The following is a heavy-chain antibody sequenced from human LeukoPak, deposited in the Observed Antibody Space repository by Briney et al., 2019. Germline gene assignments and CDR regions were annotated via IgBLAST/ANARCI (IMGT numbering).Heavy chain of an antibody. D-gene: IGHD6-13*01. J-gene: IGHJ5*02. CDR2: ISAYNGNT. CDR1: GYTFTSYG. CDR3: ARDNRIAAAGTFDP. V-gene: IGHV1-18*01. Sequence: ASVTVSCKASGYTFTSYGISWVRQAPGQGLEWMGWISAYNGNTNYAQKLQGRVTMTTDTSTSTAYMELRSLRSDDTAVYYCARDNRIAAAGTFDPWGQGTLVTVSS.